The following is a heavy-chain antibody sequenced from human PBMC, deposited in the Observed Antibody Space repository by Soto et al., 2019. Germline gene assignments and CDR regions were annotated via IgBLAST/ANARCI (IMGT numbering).Heavy chain of an antibody. Sequence: QVQLVQSGAEVKKPGASVTVSCKASGYTFTSFGITWVRQAPGQGLEWMGWISAYNSNTNYAQNFRGRFTMTTDTSTTTAYMELRNLRSDDTALYYCARSGGWYSHIHYWGEGTLVTVSS. CDR3: ARSGGWYSHIHY. CDR1: GYTFTSFG. V-gene: IGHV1-18*01. D-gene: IGHD2-15*01. J-gene: IGHJ4*01. CDR2: ISAYNSNT.